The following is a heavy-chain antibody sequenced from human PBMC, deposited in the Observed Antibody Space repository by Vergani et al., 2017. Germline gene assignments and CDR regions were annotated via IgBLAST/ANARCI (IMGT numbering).Heavy chain of an antibody. D-gene: IGHD6-13*01. Sequence: QVQLQESGPRLVRPSQTLYLTCTVSGGSINTGAYYWSWIRQSAGKGLEWIGRVYTSGMTNYNPSLKSRVTILVDRSKSQLSLKLTSGTAGDTAVYFCAREQQLDGEGAFDIWGQGTMVTVSS. V-gene: IGHV4-61*02. CDR2: VYTSGMT. CDR1: GGSINTGAYY. CDR3: AREQQLDGEGAFDI. J-gene: IGHJ3*02.